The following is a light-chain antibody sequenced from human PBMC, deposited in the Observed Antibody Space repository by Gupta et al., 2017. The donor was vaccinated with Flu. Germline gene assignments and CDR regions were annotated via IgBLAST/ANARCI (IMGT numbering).Light chain of an antibody. J-gene: IGKJ3*01. CDR2: SGS. Sequence: VTPGASSSISCRTSQCRRHSNGHTYLDWFLQKPGQSPQLLIHSGSSRASGVPDRFSGSGSGTXFTLKIXRVEAEDVGVYYCTQALQIPITFGXGTTVDI. CDR3: TQALQIPIT. V-gene: IGKV2-28*01. CDR1: QCRRHSNGHTY.